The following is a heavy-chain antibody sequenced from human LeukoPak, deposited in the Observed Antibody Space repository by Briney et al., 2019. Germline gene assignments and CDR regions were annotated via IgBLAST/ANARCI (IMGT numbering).Heavy chain of an antibody. J-gene: IGHJ4*02. D-gene: IGHD3-3*01. CDR3: ARAPCDFWSGYLDY. V-gene: IGHV3-30-3*01. Sequence: GGSLRLSCAASGFTFSSYAMHWVRQAPGKGLEWVAVISYDGSNKYYADSVKGRFTISRDNSKNTLYLQMNRLRAEDTAVYYCARAPCDFWSGYLDYWGQGTLVTVSS. CDR1: GFTFSSYA. CDR2: ISYDGSNK.